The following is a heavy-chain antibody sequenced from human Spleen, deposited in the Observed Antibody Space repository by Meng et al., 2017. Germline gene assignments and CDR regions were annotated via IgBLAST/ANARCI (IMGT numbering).Heavy chain of an antibody. J-gene: IGHJ4*02. CDR3: AKGPGGGYTYGYYFDY. V-gene: IGHV3-23*01. CDR1: GFTFSSYA. Sequence: GESLKVSCAASGFTFSSYAMSWVRQAPGKGLEWVSAISGSGANTYYADSVKGRFTISRDNSKNTLYLQMDSLRAEDTAVYYCAKGPGGGYTYGYYFDYWGQGTLVTVSS. CDR2: ISGSGANT. D-gene: IGHD5-18*01.